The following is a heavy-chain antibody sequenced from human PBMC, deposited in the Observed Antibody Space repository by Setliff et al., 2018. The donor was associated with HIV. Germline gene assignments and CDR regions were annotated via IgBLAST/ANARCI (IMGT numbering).Heavy chain of an antibody. CDR2: ISGDSGNI. D-gene: IGHD6-6*01. Sequence: ASVKVSCRASGYMFSGFHMHWVRQAPGQGLEWMGRISGDSGNIKYAVKTQGRVTMTRDTSISTAYMELSGLASDDTAVYFCARQLSNSLDHWGQGTPVTVSS. CDR3: ARQLSNSLDH. J-gene: IGHJ4*02. V-gene: IGHV1-2*06. CDR1: GYMFSGFH.